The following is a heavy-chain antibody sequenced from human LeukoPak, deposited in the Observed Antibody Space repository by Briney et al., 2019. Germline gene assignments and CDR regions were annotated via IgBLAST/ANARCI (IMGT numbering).Heavy chain of an antibody. CDR1: GFTFSSYS. V-gene: IGHV3-21*04. CDR2: ISSSGSTI. CDR3: AKGSITMVRGVIITFNYYYGMDV. J-gene: IGHJ6*02. D-gene: IGHD3-10*01. Sequence: GGSLRLSCAASGFTFSSYSMNWVRQAPGKGLEWVSSISSSGSTIYYADSVKGRFTISRDNAKNSLYLQMNSLRAEDTAVYYCAKGSITMVRGVIITFNYYYGMDVWGQGTTVTVSS.